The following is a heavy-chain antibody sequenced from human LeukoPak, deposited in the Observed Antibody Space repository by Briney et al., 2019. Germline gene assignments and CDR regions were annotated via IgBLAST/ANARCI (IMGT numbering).Heavy chain of an antibody. CDR3: ASNWNYVDPWFDP. Sequence: ASVKVSCKASGYTFTGYYMHWVRQAPGQGLEWMGWINPNSGGTNYAQKFQGRVTMTRDTSISTAYTELSRLRSDDTAVYYCASNWNYVDPWFDPWGQGTLVTVSS. CDR2: INPNSGGT. J-gene: IGHJ5*02. V-gene: IGHV1-2*02. D-gene: IGHD1-7*01. CDR1: GYTFTGYY.